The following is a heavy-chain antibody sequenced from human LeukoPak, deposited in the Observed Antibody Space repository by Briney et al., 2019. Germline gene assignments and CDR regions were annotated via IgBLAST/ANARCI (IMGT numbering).Heavy chain of an antibody. CDR1: GGTFSSYA. J-gene: IGHJ3*02. V-gene: IGHV1-69*06. D-gene: IGHD1-26*01. CDR2: IIPIFGTA. Sequence: SVKVSCKASGGTFSSYAISWVRQAPGQGLEWMGGIIPIFGTANYAQKFQGRVTITEDTSTDTAYMELSSLRSEDTAVYYCATDSGQWELQIWGQGTMVTVSS. CDR3: ATDSGQWELQI.